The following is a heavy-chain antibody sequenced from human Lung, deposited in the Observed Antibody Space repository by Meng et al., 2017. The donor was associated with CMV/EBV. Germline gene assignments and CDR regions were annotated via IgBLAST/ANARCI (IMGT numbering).Heavy chain of an antibody. J-gene: IGHJ4*02. CDR2: IHPHRGDT. CDR3: ARDNNWGPDY. D-gene: IGHD7-27*01. CDR1: GYTFTAHY. Sequence: ASXXVSCKASGYTFTAHYFHWVRQAPGQGLEWMGWIHPHRGDTNYAQQFQGRVTLTRDTSINTGYMELTRLTSGDTAVYYCARDNNWGPDYWGQGTLVTVSS. V-gene: IGHV1-2*02.